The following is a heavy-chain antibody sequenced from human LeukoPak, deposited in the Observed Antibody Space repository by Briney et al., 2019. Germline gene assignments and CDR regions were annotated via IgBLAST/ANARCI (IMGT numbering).Heavy chain of an antibody. CDR1: GGTFSRYA. CDR3: ARLGYCSGGSCYGRGFDY. V-gene: IGHV1-69*13. CDR2: VIPILGTA. J-gene: IGHJ4*02. Sequence: VASVKVSCKASGGTFSRYAISWVRQAPRQRLEWMGGVIPILGTANYAQKFSGRVTITADECTSTAYMELSSLRSEDTAVYYCARLGYCSGGSCYGRGFDYWGQGTLVTVSS. D-gene: IGHD2-15*01.